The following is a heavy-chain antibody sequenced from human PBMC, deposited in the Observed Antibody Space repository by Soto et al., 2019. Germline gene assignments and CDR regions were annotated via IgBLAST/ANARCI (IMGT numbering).Heavy chain of an antibody. V-gene: IGHV5-51*01. J-gene: IGHJ5*02. CDR1: GYTFTNYW. D-gene: IGHD2-8*02. CDR2: VFPGDSET. CDR3: AMHNLQCAGGTCVASIWYFDP. Sequence: GESLKISCQASGYTFTNYWVAWVRQMPGTGLEWMGIVFPGDSETRYSPSFQGQVTFSADQSTSTAFLQWNSLRASDTAVYYWAMHNLQCAGGTCVASIWYFDPWGQGTLVTVSS.